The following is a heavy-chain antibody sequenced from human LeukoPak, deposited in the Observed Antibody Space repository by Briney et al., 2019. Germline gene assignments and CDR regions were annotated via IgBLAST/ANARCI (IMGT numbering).Heavy chain of an antibody. CDR1: GITLSNYG. J-gene: IGHJ4*02. D-gene: IGHD3/OR15-3a*01. V-gene: IGHV3-23*01. CDR3: AKRGVVIRVFLVGFHKEAFYFES. Sequence: GGSLRLSCAVSGITLSNYGMSWVRQAPGKGLEWVACISGSGGSTIYADSVKGRFTISRDNPKNTLYLQMNSLRAEDTAFYFCAKRGVVIRVFLVGFHKEAFYFESWGQGALVTVSS. CDR2: ISGSGGST.